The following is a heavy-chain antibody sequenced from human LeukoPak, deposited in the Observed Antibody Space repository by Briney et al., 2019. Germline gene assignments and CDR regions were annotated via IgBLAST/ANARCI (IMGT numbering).Heavy chain of an antibody. CDR1: GGSINTADYY. CDR3: ARLPNHYHQYMDV. Sequence: PSETLSLTCTVSGGSINTADYYWGWISQTPGKGLEWIGSIFYTESTHYGPSLKSRVTMSIDTSQNQFSLKVTSVTAADTAVYFCARLPNHYHQYMDVWGTGATVTVSS. V-gene: IGHV4-39*01. J-gene: IGHJ6*03. CDR2: IFYTEST.